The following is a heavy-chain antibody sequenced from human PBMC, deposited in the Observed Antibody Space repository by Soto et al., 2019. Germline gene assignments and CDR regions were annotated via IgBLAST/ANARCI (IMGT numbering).Heavy chain of an antibody. Sequence: SETLSLTCTVSGGSISSYYWSWIRQPPGKGLEWIGYIYYSGSTNYNPSLKSRVTISVDTSKNQFSLKLSSVTAADTAVYYCARHGGYSSSLYTFDYWGQGTLVTVSS. J-gene: IGHJ4*02. D-gene: IGHD6-13*01. CDR1: GGSISSYY. V-gene: IGHV4-59*08. CDR2: IYYSGST. CDR3: ARHGGYSSSLYTFDY.